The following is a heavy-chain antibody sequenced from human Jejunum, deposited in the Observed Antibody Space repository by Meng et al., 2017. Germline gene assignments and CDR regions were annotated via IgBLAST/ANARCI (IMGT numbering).Heavy chain of an antibody. J-gene: IGHJ3*02. CDR2: IYSNGNT. CDR1: GGSVRGYY. D-gene: IGHD5-12*01. Sequence: LRLSCTVSGGSVRGYYWSWIRQPAGKGLEWIGRIYSNGNTNYNPSLKSRVTMSVDTSKNQFSLKLSSVTAADTAVYYCARDSGYDYSFAFDIWGQGTMVTVSS. CDR3: ARDSGYDYSFAFDI. V-gene: IGHV4-4*07.